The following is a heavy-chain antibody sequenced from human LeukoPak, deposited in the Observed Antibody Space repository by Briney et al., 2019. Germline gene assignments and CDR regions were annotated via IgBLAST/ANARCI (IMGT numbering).Heavy chain of an antibody. CDR1: GGSISSSSYY. Sequence: PSETLSLTCTVSGGSISSSSYYWGWIRQPPGKGLEWIGSMDYSGSTYFNPSLTSRVAISVGTSKNQFSLKLSSVTAADTAVYYCAVVRGYFDYWGQGTLVTVSS. CDR2: MDYSGST. J-gene: IGHJ4*02. D-gene: IGHD3-10*01. V-gene: IGHV4-39*01. CDR3: AVVRGYFDY.